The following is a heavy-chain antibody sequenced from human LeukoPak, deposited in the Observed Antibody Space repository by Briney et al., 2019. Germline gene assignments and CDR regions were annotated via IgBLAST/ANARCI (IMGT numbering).Heavy chain of an antibody. V-gene: IGHV1-2*02. J-gene: IGHJ4*02. CDR1: GYTFTGYY. D-gene: IGHD6-13*01. CDR3: ARGSSSSWYEVFAY. CDR2: INPNSGGT. Sequence: GASVKVSCKASGYTFTGYYMHWVRQAPGQGLEWMGWINPNSGGTNYAQKFQGRVTMTRDTSISTAYMELRSLRSDDTAVYYCARGSSSSWYEVFAYWGQGTLVTVSS.